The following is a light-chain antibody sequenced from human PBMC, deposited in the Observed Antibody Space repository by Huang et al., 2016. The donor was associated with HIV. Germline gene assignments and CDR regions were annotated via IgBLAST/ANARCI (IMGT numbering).Light chain of an antibody. CDR1: QNSNSN. CDR2: GAS. V-gene: IGKV3-15*01. Sequence: EVVMTQSPATLSVTPGERATLSCRASQNSNSNLAWYQQKPDQTPRLRIYGASTSATGIPARFSGSESGTEFTLTISSLQSEDFAVYYCQQYNNWLRVTFGQGTKLEIK. J-gene: IGKJ2*01. CDR3: QQYNNWLRVT.